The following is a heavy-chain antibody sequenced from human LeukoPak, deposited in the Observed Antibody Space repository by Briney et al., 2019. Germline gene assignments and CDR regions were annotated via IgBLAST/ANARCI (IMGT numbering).Heavy chain of an antibody. CDR1: GFSVRSNY. CDR3: ANSRYYDILTGYPPLFPTFDY. V-gene: IGHV3-66*01. J-gene: IGHJ4*02. Sequence: PGGSLRLSCAASGFSVRSNYMSWVRQAPGKGLEWVSIIYSKTNTRYADSVKGRFTISRDNSKNTLSLQMNSLRAEDTAVYYCANSRYYDILTGYPPLFPTFDYWGQGTLVTVSS. CDR2: IYSKTNT. D-gene: IGHD3-9*01.